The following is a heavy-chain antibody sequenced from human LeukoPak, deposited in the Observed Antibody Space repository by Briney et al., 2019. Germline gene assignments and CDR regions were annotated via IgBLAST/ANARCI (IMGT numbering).Heavy chain of an antibody. J-gene: IGHJ6*02. CDR1: GGSIISGGYY. V-gene: IGHV4-31*03. CDR3: ARDRVATRGSYYGMDV. Sequence: SETLSLTCTVSGGSIISGGYYWSWIRQHPGKCLEWIGYIYYSGSTYYNPSLKSRVTISVDTSKNQFSLKLSSVTAADTAVYYCARDRVATRGSYYGMDVWGQGTTVTVSS. D-gene: IGHD3-10*01. CDR2: IYYSGST.